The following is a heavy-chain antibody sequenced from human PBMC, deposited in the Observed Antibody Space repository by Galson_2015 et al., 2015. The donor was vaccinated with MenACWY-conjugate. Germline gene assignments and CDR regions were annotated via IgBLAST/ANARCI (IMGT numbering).Heavy chain of an antibody. V-gene: IGHV6-1*01. D-gene: IGHD3-22*01. Sequence: CAISGDSVSSNSAAWNWIRQSPSRGFEWLGRTYHRSQWHYDYAVSVKGRMTINPDTSKNEISLQLHSVTPEDTAVYYCAREGSSRYHSDYFCCASWGQGTLVTVSS. CDR2: TYHRSQWHY. J-gene: IGHJ5*02. CDR1: GDSVSSNSAA. CDR3: AREGSSRYHSDYFCCAS.